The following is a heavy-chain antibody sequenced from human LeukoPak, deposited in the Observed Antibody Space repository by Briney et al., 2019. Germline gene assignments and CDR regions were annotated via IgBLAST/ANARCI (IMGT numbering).Heavy chain of an antibody. V-gene: IGHV3-49*04. CDR1: GFTFGDYA. CDR3: TRGAQRFDP. J-gene: IGHJ5*02. Sequence: GGSLRLSCTASGFTFGDYAMSWVRQAPGKGLEWVGFIRSKAYGGTTEYAASVKGRFTISRDDSKSIAYLQMNSLKTEDTAVYYCTRGAQRFDPWGQGTLVTVS. CDR2: IRSKAYGGTT.